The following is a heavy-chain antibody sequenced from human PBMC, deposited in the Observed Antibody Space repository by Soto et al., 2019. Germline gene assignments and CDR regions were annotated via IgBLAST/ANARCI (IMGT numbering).Heavy chain of an antibody. Sequence: EVQLLESGGGLVQPGGSLRLSCAASGFTFSSYAMSWVRQAPGKGLEWVSAISGSGGSTYYADSVKGRFNISRDNSKNTLYLQMNSLKAEDTAVYYCAKEKGNLGGALSTGGRGGRFASWGQGTLVTVSS. J-gene: IGHJ4*02. CDR1: GFTFSSYA. CDR3: AKEKGNLGGALSTGGRGGRFAS. D-gene: IGHD1-26*01. CDR2: ISGSGGST. V-gene: IGHV3-23*01.